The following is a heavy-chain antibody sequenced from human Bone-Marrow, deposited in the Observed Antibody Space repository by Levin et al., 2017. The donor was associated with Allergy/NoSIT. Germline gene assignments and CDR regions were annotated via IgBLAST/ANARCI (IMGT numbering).Heavy chain of an antibody. D-gene: IGHD3-3*01. CDR2: VSSTSTNI. V-gene: IGHV3-11*01. Sequence: PGESLKISCVASGFTFSNYSMSWIRQAPGKGLEWISYVSSTSTNIYYADSVKGRFTISRDHAKKTLYLQMNSLKAEDSAVYYCARADDFWGGYFPNHFFRWFDPWGQGTLVSVSS. J-gene: IGHJ5*02. CDR1: GFTFSNYS. CDR3: ARADDFWGGYFPNHFFRWFDP.